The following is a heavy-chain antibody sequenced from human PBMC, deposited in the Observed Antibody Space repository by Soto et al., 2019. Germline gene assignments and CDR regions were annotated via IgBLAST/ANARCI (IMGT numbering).Heavy chain of an antibody. V-gene: IGHV3-66*01. D-gene: IGHD6-19*01. CDR3: ARGTTGYSSGWYYYFDY. CDR2: IYSGGST. CDR1: GFTVSSNY. Sequence: GGSLRLSCAASGFTVSSNYMSWVRQAPGKGLEWVSVIYSGGSTYYADSVKGRFTISRDNSKNTLYLKMNSLRAEDTAVYYCARGTTGYSSGWYYYFDYWGQGTLVTVSS. J-gene: IGHJ4*02.